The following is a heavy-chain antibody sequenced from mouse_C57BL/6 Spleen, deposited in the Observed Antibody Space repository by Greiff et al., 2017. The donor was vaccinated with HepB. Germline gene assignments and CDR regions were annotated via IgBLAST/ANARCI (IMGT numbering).Heavy chain of an antibody. CDR1: GYSFTSYY. CDR3: ARDLNYDYDERGFAY. D-gene: IGHD2-4*01. Sequence: VQLQQSGPELVKPGASVKISCKASGYSFTSYYIHWVKQRPGQGLEWIGWIYPGSGNTKYNEKFKGKATLTADTSSSTAYMQLSSLTSEDSAVYYGARDLNYDYDERGFAYWGQGTLVTVSA. CDR2: IYPGSGNT. V-gene: IGHV1-66*01. J-gene: IGHJ3*01.